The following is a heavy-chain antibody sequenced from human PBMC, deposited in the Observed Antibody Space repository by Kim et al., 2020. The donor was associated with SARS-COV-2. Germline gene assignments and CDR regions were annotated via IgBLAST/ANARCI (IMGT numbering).Heavy chain of an antibody. CDR2: SSVYNGNT. CDR1: GYRFTSYG. V-gene: IGHV1-18*01. J-gene: IGHJ6*02. Sequence: ASVKVSCKASGYRFTSYGISWVRQAPGQGLEWMGWSSVYNGNTKYAQKLQGRVTMITDTSTSTAYMDLRSLRSDDTAVYYCARAHGQYAFYYGMDVWDQGTTVTVSS. D-gene: IGHD3-16*01. CDR3: ARAHGQYAFYYGMDV.